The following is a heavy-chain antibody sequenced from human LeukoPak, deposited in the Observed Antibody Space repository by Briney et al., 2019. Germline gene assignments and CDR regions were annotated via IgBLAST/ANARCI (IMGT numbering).Heavy chain of an antibody. CDR3: AKGGGWLYYFDY. J-gene: IGHJ4*02. CDR1: GFTFSRFT. V-gene: IGHV3-23*01. CDR2: ISGSDSST. Sequence: TGGSLRLSCAASGFTFSRFTMNWVRQAPGKGLECVSGISGSDSSTYYADFVKGRFTISRDNSKNTLYLQMNSLRADDTAVYYCAKGGGWLYYFDYWGQGTLVTVSS. D-gene: IGHD4-23*01.